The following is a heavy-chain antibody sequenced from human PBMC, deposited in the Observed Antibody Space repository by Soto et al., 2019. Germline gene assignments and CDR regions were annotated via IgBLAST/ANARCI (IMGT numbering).Heavy chain of an antibody. CDR1: GGSISSGFY. J-gene: IGHJ6*02. CDR3: ARDRILDGLDV. D-gene: IGHD2-15*01. CDR2: IYNSETT. V-gene: IGHV4-61*01. Sequence: QVQLQESGPGLVKPSETLSLKCTVSGGSISSGFYWSWIRQPPGKGLEWIGYIYNSETTNSNPSLKRRVIISIDTSNNQFSLKLTSVTAADTAVYYCARDRILDGLDVWGPGTTVPVS.